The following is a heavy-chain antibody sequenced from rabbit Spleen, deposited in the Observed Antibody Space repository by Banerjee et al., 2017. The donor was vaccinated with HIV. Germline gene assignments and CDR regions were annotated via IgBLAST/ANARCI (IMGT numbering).Heavy chain of an antibody. CDR2: IYAGSSGNT. CDR3: AREVLYAAYAGFGDATMYYFDL. CDR1: GFSFNSGYD. Sequence: QSLEESGGGLVKPGGTLTLTCKASGFSFNSGYDMCWVRQAPGKGLEWIACIYAGSSGNTYSATWAKGRFTISKASSTTVTLQMTSLTAADTATYFCAREVLYAAYAGFGDATMYYFDLWGPGTLVTVS. V-gene: IGHV1S40*01. J-gene: IGHJ4*01. D-gene: IGHD6-1*01.